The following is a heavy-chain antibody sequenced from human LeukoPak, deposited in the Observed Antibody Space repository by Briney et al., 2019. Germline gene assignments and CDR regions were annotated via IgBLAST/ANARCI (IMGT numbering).Heavy chain of an antibody. J-gene: IGHJ4*02. CDR3: AKGSKAAPGTFDY. D-gene: IGHD6-13*01. CDR2: IYYTGST. CDR1: GGSISSYY. V-gene: IGHV4-59*01. Sequence: SETLSLTCTVSGGSISSYYWSWIRQPPGKGLEWIGYIYYTGSTDYNPSLKSRVAISVDTSKNQFSLKLSSVTAADTAVYYCAKGSKAAPGTFDYWGQGTLVTVSS.